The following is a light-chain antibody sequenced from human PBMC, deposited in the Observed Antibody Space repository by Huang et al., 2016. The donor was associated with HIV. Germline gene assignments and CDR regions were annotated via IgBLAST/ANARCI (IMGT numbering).Light chain of an antibody. CDR3: QQTHDAPHT. Sequence: DTQMTQFPSSLSASVGDRVTITCRASQSIGSYLNWYQQKSGKVPKLLIYTASSLQSGVPSRFSGSGSGANVRLTSSSLLSEDFATYYCQQTHDAPHTFGQGTRVEIK. CDR1: QSIGSY. CDR2: TAS. V-gene: IGKV1-39*01. J-gene: IGKJ1*01.